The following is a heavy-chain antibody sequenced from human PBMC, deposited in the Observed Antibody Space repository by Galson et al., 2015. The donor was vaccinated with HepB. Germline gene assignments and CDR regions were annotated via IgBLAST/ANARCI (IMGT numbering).Heavy chain of an antibody. V-gene: IGHV3-21*01. CDR3: ARDGAGGVWELLS. J-gene: IGHJ3*01. Sequence: SLRLSCAASGFTFSSYSMNWVRQAPGKGLEWVSSISSSSSYIYYADSVKGRFTISRDNAKNSLYLQMNSLRAEDTAVYYCARDGAGGVWELLSWGQGTMVTVSS. D-gene: IGHD1-26*01. CDR1: GFTFSSYS. CDR2: ISSSSSYI.